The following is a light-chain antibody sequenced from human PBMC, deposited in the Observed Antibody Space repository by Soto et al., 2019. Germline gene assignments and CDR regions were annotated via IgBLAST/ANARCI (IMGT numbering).Light chain of an antibody. V-gene: IGKV1-5*01. CDR3: QHYNSYSEA. Sequence: DIQMTQSPSTLSASVGDTVPVTCRASQSVSGWLAWYQQKPGKAPKLLIYTASTLQSGVPSRFSGSGSGTEFTLTISSLQPDDFATYYCQHYNSYSEAFGQGTKVDIK. J-gene: IGKJ1*01. CDR2: TAS. CDR1: QSVSGW.